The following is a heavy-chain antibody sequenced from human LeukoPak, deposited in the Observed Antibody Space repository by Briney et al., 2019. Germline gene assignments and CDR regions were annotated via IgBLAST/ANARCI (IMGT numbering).Heavy chain of an antibody. V-gene: IGHV3-30*02. CDR3: AKGPAAAGEK. Sequence: GGSLRLSCAASGFTFSSYGMHWVRQAPGKGLEWVASIRYDGGNKYYADSVKGRFTISRDNSKNTLYLQMNSLRAEDTAVYYCAKGPAAAGEKWGQGTLVTVSS. CDR1: GFTFSSYG. J-gene: IGHJ4*02. D-gene: IGHD6-13*01. CDR2: IRYDGGNK.